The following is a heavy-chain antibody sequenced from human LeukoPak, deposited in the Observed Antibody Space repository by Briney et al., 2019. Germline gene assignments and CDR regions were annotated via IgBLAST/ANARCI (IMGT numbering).Heavy chain of an antibody. CDR1: GYTFITYY. J-gene: IGHJ4*02. CDR3: ARGTGLGGDYVSN. Sequence: ASVKVSCKASGYTFITYYMHWVRQAPGQGLEWMGVINPSGGTTCYAQKFQARVTMTRDTSTSTVYMELSSLRSEDTAVYYCARGTGLGGDYVSNWGQGTLVTVSS. D-gene: IGHD3-16*01. V-gene: IGHV1-46*01. CDR2: INPSGGTT.